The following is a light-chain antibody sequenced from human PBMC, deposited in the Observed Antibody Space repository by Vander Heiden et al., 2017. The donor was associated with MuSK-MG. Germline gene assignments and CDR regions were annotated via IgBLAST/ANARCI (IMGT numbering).Light chain of an antibody. Sequence: DIVSTQPQGTLSLTPGERATLSCRASQSISSSYLACYQQKPGQAPRLLIYGASSRATGIPDRFSGSGFGTDFTLTISRLEPEDFAVYYCQQYGGSPYTFGQGIKLEIK. CDR2: GAS. J-gene: IGKJ2*01. V-gene: IGKV3-20*01. CDR3: QQYGGSPYT. CDR1: QSISSSY.